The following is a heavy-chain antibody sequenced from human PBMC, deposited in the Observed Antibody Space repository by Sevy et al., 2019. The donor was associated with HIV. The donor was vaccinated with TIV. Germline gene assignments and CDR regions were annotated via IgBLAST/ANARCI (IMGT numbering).Heavy chain of an antibody. V-gene: IGHV3-66*01. J-gene: IGHJ6*02. CDR1: GLSVSDNY. CDR2: IYSDGRT. Sequence: GGSLRRSCAATGLSVSDNYMNWVRQAPGKGLELVSVIYSDGRTYYADSVKGRFTISRDNSKNTLYLHMNNLRPEDTAVYYCARDRYYDASGYYYYYYGMDVWGQGTTVTVSS. D-gene: IGHD3-22*01. CDR3: ARDRYYDASGYYYYYYGMDV.